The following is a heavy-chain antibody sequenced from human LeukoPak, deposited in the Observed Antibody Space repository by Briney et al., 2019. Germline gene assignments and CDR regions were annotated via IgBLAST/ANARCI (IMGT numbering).Heavy chain of an antibody. J-gene: IGHJ3*02. CDR2: VYYSGST. Sequence: SETLSLSCTVSGYSISSGYYWGWIRQPPGKGLEWIGYVYYSGSTNYNPSLKSRVTLSLDTSKNQFSLKLTSVTAADTAVYYCASATAMVTYAFDIWGQGTMVTVSS. V-gene: IGHV4-61*01. CDR1: GYSISSGYY. CDR3: ASATAMVTYAFDI. D-gene: IGHD5-18*01.